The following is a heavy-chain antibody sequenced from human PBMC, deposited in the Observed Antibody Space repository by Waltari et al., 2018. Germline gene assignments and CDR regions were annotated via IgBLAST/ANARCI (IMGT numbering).Heavy chain of an antibody. V-gene: IGHV4-34*01. Sequence: QVQLQQWGAGLLKPSETLSLTCAVYGGSFSGYYWSWIRQPPGKGLEWIGEINHSGSTNYNPSLKSRVTISVDTSKNQFSLKLSSVTAADTAVYYCARGEGIVGATGGDFDDWGQGTLVTVSS. CDR2: INHSGST. CDR1: GGSFSGYY. J-gene: IGHJ4*02. CDR3: ARGEGIVGATGGDFDD. D-gene: IGHD1-26*01.